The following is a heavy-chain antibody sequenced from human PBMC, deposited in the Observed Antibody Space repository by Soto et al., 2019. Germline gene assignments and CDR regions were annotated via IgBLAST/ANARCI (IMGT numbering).Heavy chain of an antibody. V-gene: IGHV3-23*01. D-gene: IGHD6-13*01. Sequence: EVQLLESGGGLVQPGGSLRLSCAASGFTFSSYGINWVRQAPGKGLEWVSGISGSGDSTHYADSVKGRFTISRDNSKNTLYLQMNSLRDEDTAVYYCAKQAPYSNSWYEIDHWGQGTLVTVSS. CDR1: GFTFSSYG. J-gene: IGHJ4*02. CDR2: ISGSGDST. CDR3: AKQAPYSNSWYEIDH.